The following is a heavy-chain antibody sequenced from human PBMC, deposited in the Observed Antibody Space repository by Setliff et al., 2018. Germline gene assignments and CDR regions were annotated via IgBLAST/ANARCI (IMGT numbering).Heavy chain of an antibody. CDR1: GGSISSYY. V-gene: IGHV4-4*08. Sequence: SETLSLTCTVSGGSISSYYWSWIRQPPGKGLEWIGYIYTSGTTNYSPSLRSRVTMSIDTSKNQFFLKVRSVTAADTAVYYCARDRGSNNSPEDFDYWGLGTLVTVSS. J-gene: IGHJ4*02. D-gene: IGHD1-1*01. CDR3: ARDRGSNNSPEDFDY. CDR2: IYTSGTT.